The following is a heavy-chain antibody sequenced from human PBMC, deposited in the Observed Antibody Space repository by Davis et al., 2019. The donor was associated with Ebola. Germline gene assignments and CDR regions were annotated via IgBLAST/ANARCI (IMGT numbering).Heavy chain of an antibody. CDR1: GFTFSRSG. CDR3: VKEEMASPGDY. V-gene: IGHV3-30*18. CDR2: ISYAGSNK. Sequence: PGGSLRLSCAASGFTFSRSGMHWVRQAPGKGLEWVAIISYAGSNKYYADSVKGRFTISRDNSKNTLYLQMSSLRNNDTAVYYCVKEEMASPGDYWGQGTLVSVSS. D-gene: IGHD5-24*01. J-gene: IGHJ4*02.